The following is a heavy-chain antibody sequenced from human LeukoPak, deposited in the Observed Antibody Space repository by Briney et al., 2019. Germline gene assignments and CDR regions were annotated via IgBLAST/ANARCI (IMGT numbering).Heavy chain of an antibody. J-gene: IGHJ4*02. CDR2: ISAYNGNT. Sequence: ASVKVSCKASGYTFTGYYMHWVRQAPGQGLEWMGWISAYNGNTNYAQKLQGRVTMTTDTSTSTAYMELRSLRSDDTAVYYCARGGDVDTTKAFDYWGQGTLVTVSS. CDR3: ARGGDVDTTKAFDY. V-gene: IGHV1-18*04. CDR1: GYTFTGYY. D-gene: IGHD1-14*01.